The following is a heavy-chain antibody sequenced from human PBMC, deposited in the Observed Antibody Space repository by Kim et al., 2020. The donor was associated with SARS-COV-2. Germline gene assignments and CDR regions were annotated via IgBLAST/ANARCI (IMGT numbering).Heavy chain of an antibody. D-gene: IGHD6-19*01. Sequence: SETLSLTCTVSGDSISSYYWSWIRQPPGKGLEWIGYIYYSGSTNYNPSLKSRVTISVDTSKNQFSLKLSSVTAADTAVYYCSKATGWFPFWGQGTLVTVSS. CDR1: GDSISSYY. J-gene: IGHJ4*02. CDR3: SKATGWFPF. V-gene: IGHV4-59*01. CDR2: IYYSGST.